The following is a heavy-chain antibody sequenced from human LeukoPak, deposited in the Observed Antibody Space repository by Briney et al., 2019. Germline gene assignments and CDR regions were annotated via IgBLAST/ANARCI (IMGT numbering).Heavy chain of an antibody. Sequence: ASVKVSCKASGYIFINYHINWVRQATGQGLEWMGWINPNNGDSGYAQKFQGRATITRDTSISAAYMELRSLRSEDTAIYFCARTTSLTASGYDYWGQGTLVTVSS. CDR2: INPNNGDS. CDR3: ARTTSLTASGYDY. J-gene: IGHJ4*02. V-gene: IGHV1-8*03. D-gene: IGHD4-17*01. CDR1: GYIFINYH.